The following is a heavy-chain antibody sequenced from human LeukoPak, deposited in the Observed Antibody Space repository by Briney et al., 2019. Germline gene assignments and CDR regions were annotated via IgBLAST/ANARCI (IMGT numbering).Heavy chain of an antibody. CDR1: GFTFSSYA. V-gene: IGHV3-23*01. CDR2: ISGSGGST. D-gene: IGHD1-26*01. Sequence: PGASLRLSCAASGFTFSSYAMSWVRQAPGKGLEWVSAISGSGGSTYYGDSVKGRFTISRDNSKNTLYLQMNSLRAEDTALYYCARPSSPYYYYYGMDVWGQGTTVTVSS. CDR3: ARPSSPYYYYYGMDV. J-gene: IGHJ6*02.